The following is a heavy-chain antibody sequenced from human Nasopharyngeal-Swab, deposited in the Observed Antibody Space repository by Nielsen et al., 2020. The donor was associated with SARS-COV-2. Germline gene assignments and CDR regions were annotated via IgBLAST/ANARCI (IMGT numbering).Heavy chain of an antibody. CDR2: IIPIFGTA. D-gene: IGHD3-3*01. J-gene: IGHJ6*02. V-gene: IGHV1-69*13. Sequence: SVKVSCKASGYTFTSYGISWVRQAPGQGLEWMGGIIPIFGTANYAQKFQGRVTITADESTSTAYMELSSLRSEDTAVYYCATRITIFGVVITDYYYYGMDVWGQGTTVTVSS. CDR1: GYTFTSYG. CDR3: ATRITIFGVVITDYYYYGMDV.